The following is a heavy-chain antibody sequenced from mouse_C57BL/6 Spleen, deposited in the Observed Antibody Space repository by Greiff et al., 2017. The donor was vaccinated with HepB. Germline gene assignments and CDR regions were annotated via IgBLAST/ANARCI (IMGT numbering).Heavy chain of an antibody. D-gene: IGHD1-1*01. CDR1: GFTFTDYY. Sequence: EVKLVESGGGLVQPGGSLSLSCAASGFTFTDYYMSWVRQPPGKALEWLGFIRNKANGYTTEYSASVKGRFTISRDNSHSILYLQRNALRAEDSATYYCARSGTTVVYWYFDVWGTGTTVTVSS. V-gene: IGHV7-3*01. CDR3: ARSGTTVVYWYFDV. CDR2: IRNKANGYTT. J-gene: IGHJ1*03.